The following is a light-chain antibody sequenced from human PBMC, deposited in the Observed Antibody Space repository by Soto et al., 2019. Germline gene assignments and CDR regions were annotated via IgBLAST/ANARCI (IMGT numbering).Light chain of an antibody. CDR2: AAS. Sequence: VGDIKTITCLASQSISSYLNWYQQKPGKAPKLLIYAASSLQRGVPSRFSVSGSGTAFNLIILSLQPEYFATYYFPLRHGTPTTLGRGTRLEIK. J-gene: IGKJ5*01. V-gene: IGKV1-39*01. CDR3: PLRHGTPTT. CDR1: QSISSY.